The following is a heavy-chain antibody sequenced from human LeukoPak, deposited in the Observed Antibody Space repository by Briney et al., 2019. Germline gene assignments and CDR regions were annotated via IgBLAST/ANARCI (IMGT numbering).Heavy chain of an antibody. D-gene: IGHD3-10*01. V-gene: IGHV3-66*01. J-gene: IGHJ3*02. CDR2: IYSGGST. CDR3: ASEAKLHGSGSSDAFDI. CDR1: GFTVSSNY. Sequence: GGSLRLSCAASGFTVSSNYMSWVRQAPGKGLEWVSVIYSGGSTYYADSVKGRFTISRDNSKNTLYLQMNSLRAEDTAVYYCASEAKLHGSGSSDAFDIWGQGTMVTVSS.